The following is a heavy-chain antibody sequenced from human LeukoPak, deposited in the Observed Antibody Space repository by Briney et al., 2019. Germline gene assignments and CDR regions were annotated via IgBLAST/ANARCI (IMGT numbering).Heavy chain of an antibody. CDR1: GGSISSSSYY. Sequence: SETLSLTCTVSGGSISSSSYYWGWIRQPPGKGLEWIGSIYYSGSTHYNPSLKSRVTISVDTSKNQFSLKLSSVTAADTAVYYCATSSGYPFDYWGQGTLVTVSS. D-gene: IGHD3-22*01. CDR3: ATSSGYPFDY. CDR2: IYYSGST. J-gene: IGHJ4*02. V-gene: IGHV4-39*01.